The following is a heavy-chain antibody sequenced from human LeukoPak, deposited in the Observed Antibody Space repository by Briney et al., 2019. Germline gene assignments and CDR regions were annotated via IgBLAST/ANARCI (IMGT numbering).Heavy chain of an antibody. CDR3: AKEPEGFGELYIDY. D-gene: IGHD3-10*01. CDR1: GFTFSSYA. CDR2: ISGSGGST. Sequence: GGTLRLSCAASGFTFSSYAMSWVRQAPGKGLEWVSAISGSGGSTYYADSVKGRFTISRDNSKNTLYLQMNSLRAEDTAVYYCAKEPEGFGELYIDYWGQGTLVTVSS. J-gene: IGHJ4*02. V-gene: IGHV3-23*01.